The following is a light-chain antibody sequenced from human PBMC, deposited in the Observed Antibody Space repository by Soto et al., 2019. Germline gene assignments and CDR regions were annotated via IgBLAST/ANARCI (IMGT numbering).Light chain of an antibody. CDR3: QQYNNWPPGT. V-gene: IGKV3-15*01. Sequence: EIVMTQSPATLSVSPGERATLSCRASQSVGSNLAWYQQKPGQAPRLLIYGASTRAAGIPARFSGSGSGTEFSLTISSLKSEDFGVYHCQQYNNWPPGTFGQGTKVEIK. CDR2: GAS. J-gene: IGKJ2*01. CDR1: QSVGSN.